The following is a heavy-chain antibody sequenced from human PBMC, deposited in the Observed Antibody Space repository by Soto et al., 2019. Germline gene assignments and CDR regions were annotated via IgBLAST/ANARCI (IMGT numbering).Heavy chain of an antibody. CDR3: ARDPYYYDSSGYYYGYYFDY. D-gene: IGHD3-22*01. Sequence: GASVKVSCKASGGTFSSYAISWVRQAPGQRLEWMGGIIPIFGTANYAQKFQGRVTITADKSTSTAYMELSSLRSEDTAVYYCARDPYYYDSSGYYYGYYFDYWGQGTLVTVSS. V-gene: IGHV1-69*06. CDR2: IIPIFGTA. CDR1: GGTFSSYA. J-gene: IGHJ4*02.